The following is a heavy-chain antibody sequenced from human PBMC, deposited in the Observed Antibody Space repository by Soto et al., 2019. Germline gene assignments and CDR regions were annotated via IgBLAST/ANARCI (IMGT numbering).Heavy chain of an antibody. D-gene: IGHD6-6*01. Sequence: GGSLILSCAASGFTFSGYGMHWVRQAPGKGLEWVAVISYDGSNKYYAASVKRRFTISRDNSKNTLYLQMNSLRAEDTAVYYCAKGHLEYSSSSEYFQHWGQGTLVTVSS. CDR3: AKGHLEYSSSSEYFQH. V-gene: IGHV3-30*18. CDR1: GFTFSGYG. J-gene: IGHJ1*01. CDR2: ISYDGSNK.